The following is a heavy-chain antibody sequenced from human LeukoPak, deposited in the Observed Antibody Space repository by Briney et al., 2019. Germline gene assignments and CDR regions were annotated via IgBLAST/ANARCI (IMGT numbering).Heavy chain of an antibody. CDR2: IRYDGSHK. Sequence: GGSLRLSCAASGFTFSNYGMHWVRQAPGKGLVWVAFIRYDGSHKYYADSVKGRFTISRDDSKNTLYLQMNSLRAEDTAVYYCAKVVGAIDYWGQGTLVTVSS. V-gene: IGHV3-30*02. CDR3: AKVVGAIDY. CDR1: GFTFSNYG. J-gene: IGHJ4*02. D-gene: IGHD1-26*01.